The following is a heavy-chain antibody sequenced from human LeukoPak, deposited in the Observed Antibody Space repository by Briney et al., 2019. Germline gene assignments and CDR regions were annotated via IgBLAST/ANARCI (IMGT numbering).Heavy chain of an antibody. Sequence: SETLSLPCSVYVQPFNGYYGRWTRQPPGKGLEWIGEISQSGTTNYNPSLESRVTPSLNPSKNQFFLMLNSVADATAAAYCRARVLLRVLELFVYWGEGTLVTVS. CDR3: ARVLLRVLELFVY. CDR1: VQPFNGYY. D-gene: IGHD3-3*01. V-gene: IGHV4-34*01. J-gene: IGHJ4*02. CDR2: ISQSGTT.